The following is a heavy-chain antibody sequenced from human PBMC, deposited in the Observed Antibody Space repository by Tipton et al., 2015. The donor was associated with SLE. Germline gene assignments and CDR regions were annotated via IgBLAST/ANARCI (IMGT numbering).Heavy chain of an antibody. CDR2: MYHSGST. D-gene: IGHD3-22*01. V-gene: IGHV4-28*03. CDR3: TRGPVGSGYYSSSDAFDF. Sequence: TLSLTCNVSVYSISSSHWWGWIRQPPGKGLEWIGQMYHSGSTNYNPSLKSRVTISVDTSKNQFSLKLSSVTAADTAVYFCTRGPVGSGYYSSSDAFDFWGQGTMVTVSS. J-gene: IGHJ3*01. CDR1: VYSISSSHW.